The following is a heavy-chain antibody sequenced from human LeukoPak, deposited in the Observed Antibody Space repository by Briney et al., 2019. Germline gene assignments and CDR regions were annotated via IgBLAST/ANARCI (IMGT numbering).Heavy chain of an antibody. D-gene: IGHD5-12*01. J-gene: IGHJ3*02. V-gene: IGHV3-48*02. CDR3: ARDEGYSGYVDAFDI. CDR1: GFTFSSYS. Sequence: GGSLRLSCAASGFTFSSYSMNWVRQAPGKGLEWVSYISSSSSTIYYADSVKGRFTISRDNAKNSLYLQMNSLRDEDTAVCYCARDEGYSGYVDAFDIWGQGTMVTVSS. CDR2: ISSSSSTI.